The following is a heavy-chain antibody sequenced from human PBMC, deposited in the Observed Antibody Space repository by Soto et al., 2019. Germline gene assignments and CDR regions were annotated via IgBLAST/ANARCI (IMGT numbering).Heavy chain of an antibody. J-gene: IGHJ4*02. CDR2: IYWDDDK. CDR1: GFSLSTSGVG. CDR3: AHLTTYYGSGSYLLDY. D-gene: IGHD3-10*01. V-gene: IGHV2-5*02. Sequence: QITLKESGPTLVKPTQTLTLTCTFSGFSLSTSGVGVGWIRQPPGKALEWLALIYWDDDKRYSPSLKSRLTITKDTSKNQVVLTTTNMDPVDTATYYCAHLTTYYGSGSYLLDYWGQGTLVTVSS.